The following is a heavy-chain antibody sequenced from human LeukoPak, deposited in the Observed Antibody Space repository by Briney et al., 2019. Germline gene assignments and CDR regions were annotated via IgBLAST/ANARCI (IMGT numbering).Heavy chain of an antibody. CDR1: GYTFTDYY. D-gene: IGHD5-18*01. CDR2: VDPEDGET. V-gene: IGHV1-69-2*01. J-gene: IGHJ4*02. Sequence: ASVKVSCKVSGYTFTDYYMHWVQQAPGKGLEWMGLVDPEDGETIYAEKFQGRVTITADTSTDTAHMELSSLRSEDTAVYYCATWDHTAMVSPSEVSSSWYYFDYWGQGTLVTVSS. CDR3: ATWDHTAMVSPSEVSSSWYYFDY.